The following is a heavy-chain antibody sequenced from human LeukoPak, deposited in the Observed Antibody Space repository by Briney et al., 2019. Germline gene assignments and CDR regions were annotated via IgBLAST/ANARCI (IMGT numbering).Heavy chain of an antibody. V-gene: IGHV4-59*12. Sequence: PSETLSLTCTVSGGSISSYYWSWIRQPPGKGLEWIGYIYYSGSTNYNPSLKSRVTISVDTSKNQFSLKLSSVTAADTAVYYCARGRRESTRPFDYWGQGTLVTVSS. CDR2: IYYSGST. CDR3: ARGRRESTRPFDY. J-gene: IGHJ4*02. CDR1: GGSISSYY. D-gene: IGHD3-10*01.